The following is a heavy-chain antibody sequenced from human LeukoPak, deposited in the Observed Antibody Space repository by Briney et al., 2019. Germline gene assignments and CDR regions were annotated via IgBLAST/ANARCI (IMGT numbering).Heavy chain of an antibody. CDR3: ASAGYYFDSSVYPPPRSFDY. CDR1: GFTVSSNY. Sequence: RGSLRLSCAASGFTVSSNYMSWVRQAPGKGLEWVSVIYSGGSTYYADSVKGRFTISRDNSKNTLYLQMNSLRAEDTAVYYCASAGYYFDSSVYPPPRSFDYWGQGTLVTVSS. D-gene: IGHD3-22*01. J-gene: IGHJ4*02. CDR2: IYSGGST. V-gene: IGHV3-53*01.